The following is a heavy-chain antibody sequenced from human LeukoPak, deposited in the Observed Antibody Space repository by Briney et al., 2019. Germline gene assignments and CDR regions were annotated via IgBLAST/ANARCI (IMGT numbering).Heavy chain of an antibody. Sequence: GGSLRISCAASGFTFSSYWMSWVRQAPGKGLEWVASIKQDGSEKYYVDSVKGRFTISRDNAKNSLYLQMNSLRAEDTAVYYCARDKGQCGGGDCYFYYYYGMDVWGQGTTVTVSS. J-gene: IGHJ6*02. CDR1: GFTFSSYW. V-gene: IGHV3-7*01. CDR2: IKQDGSEK. CDR3: ARDKGQCGGGDCYFYYYYGMDV. D-gene: IGHD2-21*02.